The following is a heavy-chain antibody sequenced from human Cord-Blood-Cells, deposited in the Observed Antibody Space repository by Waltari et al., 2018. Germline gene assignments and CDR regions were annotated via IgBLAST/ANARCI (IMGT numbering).Heavy chain of an antibody. CDR2: ISGSGGST. CDR1: GFTFSSYA. D-gene: IGHD3-22*01. J-gene: IGHJ4*02. CDR3: AKAYYYDSSGFFDY. V-gene: IGHV3-23*01. Sequence: EVQLLESGGGLVQPGGSLSLSCAASGFTFSSYAMSWVRRAPGKGLEWVSAISGSGGSTYYADSVKGRFTISRDNSKNTLYLQMNSLRAEDTAVYYCAKAYYYDSSGFFDYWGQGTLVTVSS.